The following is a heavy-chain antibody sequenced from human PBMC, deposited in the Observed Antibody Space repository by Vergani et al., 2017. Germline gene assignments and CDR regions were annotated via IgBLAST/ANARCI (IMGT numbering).Heavy chain of an antibody. Sequence: QVQLQESGPGLVKPSQTLSLTCTVSGGSISSGSYYWSWIRQPAGKGLEWIGRIYTSGNTNYNPALKSRVTMSVDTSKNQSSLKLSSVTAADTAVYYCARGHDGCSSTSCYPLYYYYYYMDVWGKGTTVTVSS. CDR2: IYTSGNT. V-gene: IGHV4-61*02. CDR1: GGSISSGSYY. J-gene: IGHJ6*03. D-gene: IGHD2-2*01. CDR3: ARGHDGCSSTSCYPLYYYYYYMDV.